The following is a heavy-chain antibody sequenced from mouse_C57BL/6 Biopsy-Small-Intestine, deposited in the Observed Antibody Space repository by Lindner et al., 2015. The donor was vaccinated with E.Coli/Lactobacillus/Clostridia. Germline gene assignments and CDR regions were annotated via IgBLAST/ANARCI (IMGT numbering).Heavy chain of an antibody. CDR2: IYLGDGDT. CDR1: GYAFSSYW. D-gene: IGHD1-1*01. Sequence: VQLQESGAELVKPGAAVKISCKASGYAFSSYWMNWVKQRPGKGLEWIGQIYLGDGDTIYNGKFKGKATLTADKSSNTAYMQLSSLTSEDSAVYFCANYYGSSPAWFAYWGQGTLVTVSP. J-gene: IGHJ3*01. CDR3: ANYYGSSPAWFAY. V-gene: IGHV1-80*01.